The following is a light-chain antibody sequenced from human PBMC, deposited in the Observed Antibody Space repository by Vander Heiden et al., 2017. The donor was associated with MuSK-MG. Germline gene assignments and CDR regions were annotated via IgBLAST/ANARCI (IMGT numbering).Light chain of an antibody. J-gene: IGKJ4*01. CDR2: DAS. Sequence: EIVLTQSPPTLSLSPGERATLSCRASQSVSSYLAWYQQKPGQAPRLLIYDASNRATGIPARFSGSGSGTDFTLTISSLKPEDFAVYYCQQRSNWPLTFGGGTKVEIK. V-gene: IGKV3-11*01. CDR1: QSVSSY. CDR3: QQRSNWPLT.